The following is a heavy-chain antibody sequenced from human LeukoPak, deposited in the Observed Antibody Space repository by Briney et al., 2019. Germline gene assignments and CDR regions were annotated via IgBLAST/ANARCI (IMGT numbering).Heavy chain of an antibody. CDR1: GFTFSSYA. Sequence: PGGSLRLSCAASGFTFSSYAIHWVRQAPGKGLEWVAVISYDGSNKYYADSVKGRFTISRDNSKNTLYLQMNSLRAEDTAVYYCARDYYDSSGYYRGYFDYWGQGTLVTVSS. V-gene: IGHV3-30*04. D-gene: IGHD3-22*01. CDR2: ISYDGSNK. CDR3: ARDYYDSSGYYRGYFDY. J-gene: IGHJ4*02.